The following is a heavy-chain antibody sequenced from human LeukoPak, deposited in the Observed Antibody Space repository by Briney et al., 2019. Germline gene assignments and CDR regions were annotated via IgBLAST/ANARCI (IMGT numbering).Heavy chain of an antibody. CDR2: INSGGSST. CDR1: GFTFSSYW. Sequence: GGSLRLSCAASGFTFSSYWTHWVRQAPGKGRVWVSCINSGGSSTSYADSVKGRFTISRDNAKNTLYLQMNSLRAEDTAVYYCARAVEEARTSYSPWGQGTLVTVSS. D-gene: IGHD6-6*01. J-gene: IGHJ5*02. CDR3: ARAVEEARTSYSP. V-gene: IGHV3-74*01.